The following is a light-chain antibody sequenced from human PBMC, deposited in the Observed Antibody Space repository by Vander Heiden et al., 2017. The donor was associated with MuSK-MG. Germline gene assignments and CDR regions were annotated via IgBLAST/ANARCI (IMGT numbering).Light chain of an antibody. CDR1: QGISSA. V-gene: IGKV1-13*02. Sequence: AIQFTQSPSSLSASVGDRVTITCRASQGISSALAWYQQKPGKAPKLLIYDASSLESGVPSRFSGSGSGTDFTLTISSRQPEDFATYYCQQPNSYPPLTFGGGTKVEIK. CDR2: DAS. CDR3: QQPNSYPPLT. J-gene: IGKJ4*01.